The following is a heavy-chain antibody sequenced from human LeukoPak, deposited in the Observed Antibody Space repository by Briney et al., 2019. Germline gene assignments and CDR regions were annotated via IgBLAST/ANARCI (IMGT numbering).Heavy chain of an antibody. CDR1: GASINSHY. CDR3: ARALNPLPGTYYFDY. Sequence: SEALSLTCTVSGASINSHYWSWIRQTAGKGLECIGRIYISGSTNYNSSLQSRVTMSVDTSKNQFSLKLTSVTAADTAVYYCARALNPLPGTYYFDYWGQGTLVTVSS. CDR2: IYISGST. V-gene: IGHV4-4*07. D-gene: IGHD2-15*01. J-gene: IGHJ4*02.